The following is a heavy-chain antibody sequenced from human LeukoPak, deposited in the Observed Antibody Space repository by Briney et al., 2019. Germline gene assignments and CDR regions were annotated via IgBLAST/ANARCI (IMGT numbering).Heavy chain of an antibody. CDR1: GGSFSGYY. CDR3: ARRPKRVVAATPRAFDI. D-gene: IGHD2-15*01. CDR2: INHSGST. J-gene: IGHJ3*02. Sequence: SETLSLTCAVYGGSFSGYYWSWIRHPPGKGLEWVGEINHSGSTNYNPSLKSRVTISVDTSKNQFSLKLSSVTAADTAVYYCARRPKRVVAATPRAFDIWGQGTMVTVSS. V-gene: IGHV4-34*01.